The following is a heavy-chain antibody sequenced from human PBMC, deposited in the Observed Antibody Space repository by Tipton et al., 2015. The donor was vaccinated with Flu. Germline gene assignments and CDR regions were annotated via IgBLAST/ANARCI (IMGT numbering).Heavy chain of an antibody. V-gene: IGHV3-49*04. Sequence: QLVQSGGGLVQPGRSLRLSCTGSGFTFGGYAMNWVRQAPGKGLEWVGFIASKAHGGTTEYAASVKGRFTISRDDSKSIAYLQMNSLKTEDTAVYYCSRAWDISGLWGQGTLVTVSS. D-gene: IGHD3-22*01. CDR1: GFTFGGYA. J-gene: IGHJ4*02. CDR3: SRAWDISGL. CDR2: IASKAHGGTT.